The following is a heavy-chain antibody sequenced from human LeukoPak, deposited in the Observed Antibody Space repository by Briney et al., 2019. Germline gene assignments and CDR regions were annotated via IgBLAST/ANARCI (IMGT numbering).Heavy chain of an antibody. V-gene: IGHV4-59*01. CDR3: TRFYDRSGPHFDY. Sequence: SETLSLTCTVSGGSISGYYWSWTRQPPGKGLEWIGDIHYSGNTNYNPSLKSRVTISVDTSKNQFSLKLTSVTAADTAVYYCTRFYDRSGPHFDYWGQGTLVTVSS. D-gene: IGHD3-22*01. CDR1: GGSISGYY. J-gene: IGHJ4*02. CDR2: IHYSGNT.